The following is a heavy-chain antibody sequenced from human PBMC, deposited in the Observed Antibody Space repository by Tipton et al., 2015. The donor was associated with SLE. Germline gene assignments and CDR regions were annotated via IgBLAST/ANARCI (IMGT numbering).Heavy chain of an antibody. V-gene: IGHV3-23*05. CDR2: VDGSLDGGTSDT. D-gene: IGHD3-3*01. CDR1: GFTFSSYA. J-gene: IGHJ1*01. Sequence: GSLRLSCAASGFTFSSYAMSWVRQAPGKGLEWVSAVDGSLDGGTSDTYFADFYADSVKGRFTISRDNSKNTVYLQMNSLRGEDTAVYYCAKGFGVVMTMFQHWGQGTLVTVSS. CDR3: AKGFGVVMTMFQH.